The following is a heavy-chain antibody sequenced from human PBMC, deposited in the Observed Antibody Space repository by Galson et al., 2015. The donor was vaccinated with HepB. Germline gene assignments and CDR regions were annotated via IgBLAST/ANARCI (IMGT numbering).Heavy chain of an antibody. J-gene: IGHJ6*02. CDR3: ASPSSGYYIDPRLFDYYYGMDV. D-gene: IGHD3-3*01. V-gene: IGHV1-69*13. CDR2: IIPIFGTA. Sequence: SVKVSCKPSGGTFSSYAISWVRQAPGHGLEWMGGIIPIFGTANYAQKFQGRVTITADESTSTAYMELSSLRSEDTAVYYCASPSSGYYIDPRLFDYYYGMDVWGQGTTVTVSS. CDR1: GGTFSSYA.